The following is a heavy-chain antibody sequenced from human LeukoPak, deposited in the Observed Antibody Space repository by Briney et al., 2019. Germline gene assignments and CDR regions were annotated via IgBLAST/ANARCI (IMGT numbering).Heavy chain of an antibody. Sequence: PSETLSLTCTVSGGSISSYYWGWIRQAPGKGLEWIGYIYYSGSTNYNPSLKSRVTISVDTSKNQFSLKLSSVTAADTAVYYCAATYYDSSGPFDYWGQGTLVTVSS. V-gene: IGHV4-59*08. CDR1: GGSISSYY. CDR2: IYYSGST. D-gene: IGHD3-22*01. J-gene: IGHJ4*02. CDR3: AATYYDSSGPFDY.